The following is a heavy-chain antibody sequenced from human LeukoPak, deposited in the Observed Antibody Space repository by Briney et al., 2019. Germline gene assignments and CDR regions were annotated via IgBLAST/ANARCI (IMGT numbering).Heavy chain of an antibody. V-gene: IGHV1-2*02. CDR1: GYTFTGYY. J-gene: IGHJ4*02. Sequence: ASVKVSCKASGYTFTGYYMHWVRQAPGQGLEWMGWINPNSGGTNYAQKFQGRVTMTRDTSISTAYMELSRLRSDDTAVYCCASVYGSGSPSLGYFDYWGQGTLVTVSS. D-gene: IGHD3-10*01. CDR2: INPNSGGT. CDR3: ASVYGSGSPSLGYFDY.